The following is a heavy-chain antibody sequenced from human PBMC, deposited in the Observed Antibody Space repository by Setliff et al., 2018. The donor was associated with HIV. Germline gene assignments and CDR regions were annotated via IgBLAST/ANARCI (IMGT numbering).Heavy chain of an antibody. Sequence: PRASVKVSCKTSGDIFTYYTYTWVRQAPGQGLDWMGSFSPILGFANYAGKFQGRVTLTADASTNTSYMDLTGLTSDDTAVYYCARQAGHVGDHFDSWGQGTLVTVSS. CDR3: ARQAGHVGDHFDS. V-gene: IGHV1-69*02. CDR1: GDIFTYYT. CDR2: FSPILGFA. J-gene: IGHJ5*01. D-gene: IGHD2-21*01.